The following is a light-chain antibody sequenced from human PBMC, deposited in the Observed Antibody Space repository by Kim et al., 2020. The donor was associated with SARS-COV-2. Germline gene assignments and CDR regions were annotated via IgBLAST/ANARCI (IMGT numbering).Light chain of an antibody. J-gene: IGLJ3*02. Sequence: SYELTQPPSVSVSPGQTARITCGGNKLGSQSAHWYQQKPGQAPVLVIYYDSDRPSGIPERFSGSNSGNTATLTISRVEAGDEADYYCQVGDRSGSYLVFG. CDR2: YDS. CDR1: KLGSQS. V-gene: IGLV3-21*04. CDR3: QVGDRSGSYLV.